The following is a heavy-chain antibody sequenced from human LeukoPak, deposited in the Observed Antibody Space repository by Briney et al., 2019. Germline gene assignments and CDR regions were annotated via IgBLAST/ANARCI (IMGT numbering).Heavy chain of an antibody. CDR2: IWYDRTNK. J-gene: IGHJ4*02. CDR3: ARDRLTTVTTFHFDY. V-gene: IGHV3-33*01. CDR1: GFTFSTYA. Sequence: GGSLRLSCAASGFTFSTYAMHWVRQAPGKGLEWVAVIWYDRTNKYYADSVKGRFTISRDNSKNTLYLQMRSLRAEDTAVYYCARDRLTTVTTFHFDYWGQGTLVTVSS. D-gene: IGHD4-17*01.